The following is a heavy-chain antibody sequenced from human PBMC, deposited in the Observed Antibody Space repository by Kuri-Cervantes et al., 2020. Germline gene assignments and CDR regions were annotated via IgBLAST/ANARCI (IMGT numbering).Heavy chain of an antibody. V-gene: IGHV1-3*02. D-gene: IGHD3-22*01. J-gene: IGHJ3*02. CDR3: ARVITRITMIVVADDAFDI. CDR2: SNAGNGNT. CDR1: GYTFTSYA. Sequence: ASVKVSCKASGYTFTSYAMHWVRQAPGQRLEWMGWSNAGNGNTKYSQEFQGRVTITRDTSASTAYMELSSLRSDDTAVYYCARVITRITMIVVADDAFDIWGQGTMVTVSS.